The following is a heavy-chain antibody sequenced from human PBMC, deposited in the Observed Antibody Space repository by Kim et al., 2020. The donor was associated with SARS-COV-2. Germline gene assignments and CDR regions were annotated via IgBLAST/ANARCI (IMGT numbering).Heavy chain of an antibody. V-gene: IGHV3-15*01. D-gene: IGHD2-21*02. J-gene: IGHJ4*02. CDR3: TADRPRTVTAETIDY. Sequence: APVKGRFTISRDDSKNTLYLQMNSLKTEDTAVYYCTADRPRTVTAETIDYWGQGTLVTVSS.